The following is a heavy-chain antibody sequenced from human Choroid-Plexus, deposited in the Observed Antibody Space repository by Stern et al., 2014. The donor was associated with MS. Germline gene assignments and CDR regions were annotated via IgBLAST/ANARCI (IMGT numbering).Heavy chain of an antibody. Sequence: VQLVESGGGVAQPGRPLILSCAASGFTFSNFGMHWVRQAPGKGLEWVALISYDGSDKYYADSVKGRFTIFRDNSKNTLYMHMNSLRAEDTAVYYCAKDRQWSTYFFDYWGQGSRGTVSS. J-gene: IGHJ4*02. D-gene: IGHD2-15*01. V-gene: IGHV3-30*18. CDR3: AKDRQWSTYFFDY. CDR1: GFTFSNFG. CDR2: ISYDGSDK.